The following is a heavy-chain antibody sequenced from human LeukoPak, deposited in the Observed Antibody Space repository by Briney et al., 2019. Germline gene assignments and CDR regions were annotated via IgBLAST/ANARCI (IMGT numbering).Heavy chain of an antibody. CDR3: ARGRYCGGDC. CDR2: INHSGST. J-gene: IGHJ4*02. CDR1: GGSFSGYY. V-gene: IGHV4-34*01. Sequence: SETLSLTCAVYGGSFSGYYWSWIRQPPGKGLEWIGEINHSGSTNYNPSLKSRVTISVDTSKNQFSLKLSSVTAADTAVYYCARGRYCGGDCWGQGTQVTVSS. D-gene: IGHD2-21*01.